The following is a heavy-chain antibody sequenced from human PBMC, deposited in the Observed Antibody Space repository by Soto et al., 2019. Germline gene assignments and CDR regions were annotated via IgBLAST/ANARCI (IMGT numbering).Heavy chain of an antibody. D-gene: IGHD3-3*01. CDR3: ARGAKSTLSGVVGSPSFDP. V-gene: IGHV3-30*03. CDR2: SSYDGGKE. J-gene: IGHJ5*02. Sequence: QVQLVESGGGVVLPGRSLRVSCAASGFTFSTYDMHWVRQAPGKGLEWVAFSSYDGGKEFYADSVKARFTISRDNSEKKMYLEMNNLRHDDTAVYWWARGAKSTLSGVVGSPSFDPLGQGTLFTVSS. CDR1: GFTFSTYD.